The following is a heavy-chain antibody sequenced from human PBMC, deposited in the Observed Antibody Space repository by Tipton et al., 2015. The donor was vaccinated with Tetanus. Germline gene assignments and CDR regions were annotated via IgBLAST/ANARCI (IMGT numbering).Heavy chain of an antibody. CDR3: ARGRPLRRDWYFDL. CDR2: ISSSSSTI. CDR1: GFTFSSYS. D-gene: IGHD3-16*01. Sequence: SLRLSCAASGFTFSSYSMNWVRQAPGKGLEWVSYISSSSSTIYYADSVKGRFTISRDNAKNSLYLQMNSLRAEDTAVYYCARGRPLRRDWYFDLWGRGTLVTVSS. V-gene: IGHV3-48*04. J-gene: IGHJ2*01.